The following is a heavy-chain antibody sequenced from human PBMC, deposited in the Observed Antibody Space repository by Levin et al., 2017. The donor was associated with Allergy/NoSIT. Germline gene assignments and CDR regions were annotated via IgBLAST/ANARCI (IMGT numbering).Heavy chain of an antibody. V-gene: IGHV3-33*01. Sequence: GGSLRLSCAASGFTFSSYGMHWVRQAPGKGLEWVAVIWYDGSNKYYADSVKGRFTISRDNSKNTLYLQMNSLRAEDTAVYYCARGHRVVVVPAAITDYFDYWGQGTLVTVSS. J-gene: IGHJ4*02. D-gene: IGHD2-2*01. CDR3: ARGHRVVVVPAAITDYFDY. CDR1: GFTFSSYG. CDR2: IWYDGSNK.